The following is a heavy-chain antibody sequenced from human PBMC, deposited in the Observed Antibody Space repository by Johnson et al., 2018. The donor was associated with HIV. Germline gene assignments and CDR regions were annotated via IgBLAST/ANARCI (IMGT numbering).Heavy chain of an antibody. Sequence: QVQLVESGGGVVQPGRSLRLSCAASGFTFSSYGMYWVRQAPGKGLEWVAVIWYDGSNKYDADSVKGRFTISRDNSKNTLYLQMSSLRVEDTAVYYCAKDWDRWLQPPGDAFDIRGQGTMVTVSS. CDR3: AKDWDRWLQPPGDAFDI. J-gene: IGHJ3*02. V-gene: IGHV3-30*18. CDR1: GFTFSSYG. CDR2: IWYDGSNK. D-gene: IGHD5-24*01.